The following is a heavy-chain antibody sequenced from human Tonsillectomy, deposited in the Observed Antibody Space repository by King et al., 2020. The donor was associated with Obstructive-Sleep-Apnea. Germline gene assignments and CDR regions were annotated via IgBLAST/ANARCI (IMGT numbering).Heavy chain of an antibody. CDR1: GFTFSNYA. Sequence: VQLVESGGGLVQPGGSPRLSCAASGFTFSNYAMIWVRQAPGKGLEWVSAISGSGGSTYYADSVKDRFTISRDNSKNTLSLQMNNVRAEDTALYYCAKVSYYDFWSGYPCSFDYWGQGTLVTVSS. V-gene: IGHV3-23*04. CDR2: ISGSGGST. CDR3: AKVSYYDFWSGYPCSFDY. D-gene: IGHD3-3*01. J-gene: IGHJ4*02.